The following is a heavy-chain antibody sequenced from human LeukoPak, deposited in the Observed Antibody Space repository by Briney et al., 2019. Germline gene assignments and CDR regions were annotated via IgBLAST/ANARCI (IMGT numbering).Heavy chain of an antibody. CDR2: IKQDGSQK. D-gene: IGHD6-6*01. J-gene: IGHJ4*02. Sequence: GGSLRLSCVASGFTFSNSSMNWVRQAPGKGLEWVANIKQDGSQKSYVDSVKGRFTISRDNANNLLYLQMNSLRAEDTAVYYCARESFAARWDWGQGTLVTVSS. CDR3: ARESFAARWD. V-gene: IGHV3-7*01. CDR1: GFTFSNSS.